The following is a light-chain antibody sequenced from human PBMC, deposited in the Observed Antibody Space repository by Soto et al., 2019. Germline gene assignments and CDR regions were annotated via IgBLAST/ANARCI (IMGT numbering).Light chain of an antibody. CDR3: QQYDSSPRT. V-gene: IGKV3-20*01. CDR2: GTS. CDR1: QTVSNSY. J-gene: IGKJ1*01. Sequence: ETVWTQSPGSLSLSVGDRATLSRRASQTVSNSYLAWYQQKPGQAPRLLIYGTSSRATGIPDRFSGSGSGTDFTLTINRLEPEDFAVYCCQQYDSSPRTFGQGTKVDIK.